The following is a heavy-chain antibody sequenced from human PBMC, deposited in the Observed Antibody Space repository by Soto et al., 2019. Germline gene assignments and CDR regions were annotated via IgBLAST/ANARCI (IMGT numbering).Heavy chain of an antibody. D-gene: IGHD4-17*01. J-gene: IGHJ4*02. CDR1: GYTFTSSD. CDR2: INPNSGST. CDR3: ARGNTVTTMDY. V-gene: IGHV1-2*04. Sequence: ASVKVSCKASGYTFTSSDVHWVRQAPGQGLEWMGWINPNSGSTNYAQKFQGLVTMTRDTSISTAYMELSRLRSDDTAVYYCARGNTVTTMDYWGQGTLVTVSS.